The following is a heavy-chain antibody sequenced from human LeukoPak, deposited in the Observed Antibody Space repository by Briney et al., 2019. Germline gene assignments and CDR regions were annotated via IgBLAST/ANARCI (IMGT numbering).Heavy chain of an antibody. J-gene: IGHJ4*02. CDR2: MWSDGSNK. CDR3: ARNSALDY. CDR1: GFTFSSYD. Sequence: GGSLRLSCAASGFTFSSYDMHWVRQAPGKGLEWVAVMWSDGSNKYHADSVKGRFTISRDNSKNTLYLQMSSLRAEDTAVYYCARNSALDYWGQGTLVTVSS. D-gene: IGHD2/OR15-2a*01. V-gene: IGHV3-33*01.